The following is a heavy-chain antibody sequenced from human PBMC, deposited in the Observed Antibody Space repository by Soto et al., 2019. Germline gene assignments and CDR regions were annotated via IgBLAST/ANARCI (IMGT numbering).Heavy chain of an antibody. CDR2: IYYSGST. D-gene: IGHD3-3*01. V-gene: IGHV4-31*03. CDR3: ARGSPYDFWSGYYLYYYYGMDV. Sequence: PSETLSLTCTVSGGSISSGGYYWSWIRQHPGKGLEWIGYIYYSGSTYYNPSLKSRVTISVDTSKNQFSLKLSSVTAADTAVYYCARGSPYDFWSGYYLYYYYGMDVWGQGTTVTVSS. J-gene: IGHJ6*02. CDR1: GGSISSGGYY.